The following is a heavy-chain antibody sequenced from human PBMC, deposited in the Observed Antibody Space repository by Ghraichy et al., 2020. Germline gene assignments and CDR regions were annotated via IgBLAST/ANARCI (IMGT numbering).Heavy chain of an antibody. CDR2: INPNSGGT. J-gene: IGHJ4*02. V-gene: IGHV1-2*02. D-gene: IGHD3-22*01. CDR1: GYTFTGYY. CDR3: ARVYYDSSGYYGY. Sequence: ASVKVSCKASGYTFTGYYMHWVRQAPGQGLEWMGWINPNSGGTNYAQKFQGRVTMTRDTSISTAYMELSRLRSDDTAVYYCARVYYDSSGYYGYWGQGTLVTVSS.